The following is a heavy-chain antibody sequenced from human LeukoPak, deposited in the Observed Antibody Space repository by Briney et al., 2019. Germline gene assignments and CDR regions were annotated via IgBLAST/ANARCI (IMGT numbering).Heavy chain of an antibody. J-gene: IGHJ6*02. Sequence: ASVKVSCKASGYTFTSYGISWVRQAPGQGLEWMGWISAYNGNTNYAQKLQGRVTMTTDTSTSTAYMELRSLRSDDTAVYYCARGRRYSSGFYLWHYYGMDVWGQGTTVTVSS. CDR1: GYTFTSYG. CDR3: ARGRRYSSGFYLWHYYGMDV. D-gene: IGHD6-19*01. V-gene: IGHV1-18*01. CDR2: ISAYNGNT.